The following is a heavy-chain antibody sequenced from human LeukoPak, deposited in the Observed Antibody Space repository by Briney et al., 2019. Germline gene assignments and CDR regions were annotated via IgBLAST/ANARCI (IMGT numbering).Heavy chain of an antibody. CDR3: ARQSEYSSFGYFDY. D-gene: IGHD6-6*01. V-gene: IGHV3-23*01. J-gene: IGHJ4*02. CDR1: GFTFSSYA. Sequence: GGSLRLSCAASGFTFSSYAMSWVRQAPGKGLEWVSAISGSGGSTYYADSVKGRFTISRDNSKNTLYLQMGSLRAEDMAVYYCARQSEYSSFGYFDYWGQXTLVTVSS. CDR2: ISGSGGST.